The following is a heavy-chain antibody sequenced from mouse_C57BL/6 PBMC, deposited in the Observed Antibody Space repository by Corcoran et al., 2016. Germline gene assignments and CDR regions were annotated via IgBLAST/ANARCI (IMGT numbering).Heavy chain of an antibody. J-gene: IGHJ4*01. CDR1: GYNFTTYG. CDR3: ARPGRYHAMDY. V-gene: IGHV9-3*01. CDR2: INTYSGVP. D-gene: IGHD3-3*01. Sequence: QIQLVQSGPELKQPGETVKISCKDSGYNFTTYGMSWVKQAPGKGLKWMGWINTYSGVPTYADDFKGRFAFSLKTSASTAYLQINNLKNEDTATYVCARPGRYHAMDYWGQGTSVTVSS.